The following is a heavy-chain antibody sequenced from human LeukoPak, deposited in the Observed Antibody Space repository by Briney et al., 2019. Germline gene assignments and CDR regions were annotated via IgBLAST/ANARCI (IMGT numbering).Heavy chain of an antibody. Sequence: ASVKVSCKASGYTFTSYDINWVRQAPGQGLEWMGWINPNSGGTNYAQEFQGRVTMTRDTSISTAYMELSRLRSDDTAVYYCARDRSLKYCSGGSCFFDYWGQGTLVTVSS. V-gene: IGHV1-2*02. CDR3: ARDRSLKYCSGGSCFFDY. CDR1: GYTFTSYD. CDR2: INPNSGGT. J-gene: IGHJ4*02. D-gene: IGHD2-15*01.